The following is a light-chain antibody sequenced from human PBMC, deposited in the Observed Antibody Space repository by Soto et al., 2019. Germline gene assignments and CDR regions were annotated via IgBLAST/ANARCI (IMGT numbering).Light chain of an antibody. CDR3: CSYADTFWV. CDR1: SSDVGGYKL. CDR2: EDT. V-gene: IGLV2-23*01. Sequence: QSVLTQPASVSGSPGKSITISGPGTSSDVGGYKLVSWYQQYPGKAPKLIIYEDTKRPSGVSNRFSGSKSGNTASLTISGLQAEDEADYHCCSYADTFWVFGGGTKVTVL. J-gene: IGLJ3*02.